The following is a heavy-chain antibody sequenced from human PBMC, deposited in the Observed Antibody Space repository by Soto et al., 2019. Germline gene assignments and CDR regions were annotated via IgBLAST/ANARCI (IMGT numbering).Heavy chain of an antibody. CDR1: GGSVSGDSSY. CDR3: AGHRYTSGWYYFDY. J-gene: IGHJ4*02. CDR2: IHDSGST. D-gene: IGHD6-19*01. Sequence: QVQLQESGPGLVKPSETLSLTCTVSGGSVSGDSSYWSWIRQPPGKGLEWIGYIHDSGSTTYNPTLQSRITTSLDLSKNQVSLRLSSVTAADTAVYYCAGHRYTSGWYYFDYWGQGTLVTVSS. V-gene: IGHV4-61*01.